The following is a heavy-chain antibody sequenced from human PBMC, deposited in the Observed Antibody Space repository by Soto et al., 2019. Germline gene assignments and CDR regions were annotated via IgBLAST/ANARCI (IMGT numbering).Heavy chain of an antibody. Sequence: SETLSLTCTVSGGSISSSSYYWGWIRQPPGKGLEWIGSIYYSGSTYYNPSLKSRVTISVDTSKNQFSLKLSSVTAADTAVYYCARLSMGRIAAAGVFDYWGQGTLVTVSS. J-gene: IGHJ4*02. V-gene: IGHV4-39*01. CDR2: IYYSGST. CDR3: ARLSMGRIAAAGVFDY. D-gene: IGHD6-13*01. CDR1: GGSISSSSYY.